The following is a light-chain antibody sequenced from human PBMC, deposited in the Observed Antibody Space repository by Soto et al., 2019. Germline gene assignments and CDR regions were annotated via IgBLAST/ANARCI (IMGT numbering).Light chain of an antibody. V-gene: IGLV2-14*01. CDR2: EVT. CDR1: SSDVGGYNY. CDR3: NSYTTSYTYV. Sequence: QSALTQPASVSGSPGQSITISCAGTSSDVGGYNYVSWYQQHPGKAPKLMIYEVTTRPSGVSNRFSGSKSGNTASLTISGLQAEDEADYYCNSYTTSYTYVFGTGTKLTVL. J-gene: IGLJ1*01.